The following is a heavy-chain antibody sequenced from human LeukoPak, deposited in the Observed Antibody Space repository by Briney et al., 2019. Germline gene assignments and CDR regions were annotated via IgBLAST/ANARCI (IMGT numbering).Heavy chain of an antibody. CDR2: ISSSSSYI. Sequence: GGSLRLSCAASGFTFSSYSMNWVRQAPGKGLEWVSSISSSSSYIYYADSVKGRFTISRDNAKNSLYLQMNSLRAEDTAVYYCARGKLELLGYYYGMDAWGQGTTVTVSS. CDR3: ARGKLELLGYYYGMDA. V-gene: IGHV3-21*01. J-gene: IGHJ6*02. CDR1: GFTFSSYS. D-gene: IGHD1-7*01.